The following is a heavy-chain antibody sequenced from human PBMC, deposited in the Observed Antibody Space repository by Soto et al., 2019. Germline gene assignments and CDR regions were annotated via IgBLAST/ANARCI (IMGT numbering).Heavy chain of an antibody. J-gene: IGHJ6*02. D-gene: IGHD6-13*01. Sequence: EASVKVSCKASGGTFSSYAISWVRQAPGQGLEWMGGIIPIFGTANYAQKFQGRVTITADESTSTAYMELSSLRSEDTAVYYCAREYSSSWYSPVNYYYYGMDVWGQGTTVTVSS. CDR1: GGTFSSYA. CDR2: IIPIFGTA. V-gene: IGHV1-69*13. CDR3: AREYSSSWYSPVNYYYYGMDV.